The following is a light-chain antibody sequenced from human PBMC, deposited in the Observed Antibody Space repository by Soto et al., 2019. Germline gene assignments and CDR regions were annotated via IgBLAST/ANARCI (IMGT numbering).Light chain of an antibody. CDR2: EAS. CDR3: SLYTSENTYV. V-gene: IGLV1-40*01. J-gene: IGLJ1*01. Sequence: QSALTQPPSVSGAPGQRVTISCTGSSSNIGPGYDVHWYQQLPGTAPKLIIYEASNRPSGVPDRFSGSKSGNTASLTISGLQAEDEADYYCSLYTSENTYVFGTGTKVTVL. CDR1: SSNIGPGYD.